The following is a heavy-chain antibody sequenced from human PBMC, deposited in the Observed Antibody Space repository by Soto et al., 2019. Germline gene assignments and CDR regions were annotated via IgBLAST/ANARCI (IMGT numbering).Heavy chain of an antibody. D-gene: IGHD2-15*01. CDR3: ARFLGSLGGDV. Sequence: QVQLVESGGGVVQPGRSLRLSCAASGFTFSSYAMHWVRQAPGKGLEWVAVISYDGSNKYYADSVKGRFTISRDNSKTTLYLQMNSLRAEDTAVYYWARFLGSLGGDVWGQGTTVTVSS. CDR2: ISYDGSNK. V-gene: IGHV3-30-3*01. J-gene: IGHJ6*02. CDR1: GFTFSSYA.